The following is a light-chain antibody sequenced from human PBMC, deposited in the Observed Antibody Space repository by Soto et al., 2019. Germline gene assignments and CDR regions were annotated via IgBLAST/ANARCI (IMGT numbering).Light chain of an antibody. CDR2: GAS. CDR1: QSVSSSY. J-gene: IGKJ1*01. Sequence: EIVLTQSPGTLSLSPGERATLSCRASQSVSSSYLAWYQQKPGQAPRLLIYGASNRATGIPARISGSGSGTEFTLTISSLQSEDFAVYYCQQYNNWPQTFGQGTKVDI. CDR3: QQYNNWPQT. V-gene: IGKV3-15*01.